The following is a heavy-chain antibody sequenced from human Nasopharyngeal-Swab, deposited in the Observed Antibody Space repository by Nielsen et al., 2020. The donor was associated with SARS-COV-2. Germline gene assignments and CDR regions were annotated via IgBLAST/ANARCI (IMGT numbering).Heavy chain of an antibody. D-gene: IGHD4-17*01. CDR1: GFTVSRYY. V-gene: IGHV3-53*01. CDR3: ARMDYGDFAD. Sequence: GESLKISCAASGFTVSRYYMNWVRQAPGKGLEWVSIIYSGGSTEYADSVKGRFTISRDISKNTLYLQMNTLRADDTAVYYCARMDYGDFADWGQGTLVTVSS. CDR2: IYSGGST. J-gene: IGHJ4*02.